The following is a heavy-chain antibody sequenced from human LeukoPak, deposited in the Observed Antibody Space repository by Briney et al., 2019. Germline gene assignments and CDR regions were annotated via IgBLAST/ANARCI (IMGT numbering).Heavy chain of an antibody. D-gene: IGHD3-10*01. CDR2: VSWNCSRT. V-gene: IGHV3-35*01. J-gene: IGHJ4*02. CDR1: GFTFSNSD. CDR3: AKNPRPSGSGSLDY. Sequence: GGSLRLSCAASGFTFSNSDMNWVHQAPGKRLEWVSGVSWNCSRTHYADSVKGRFMISRDNSRSTLYLQMNSLRAEDTAVYYCAKNPRPSGSGSLDYWGQGTLVTVSS.